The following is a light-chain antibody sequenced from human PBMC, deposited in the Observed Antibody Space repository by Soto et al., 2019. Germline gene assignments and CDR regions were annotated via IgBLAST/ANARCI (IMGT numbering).Light chain of an antibody. CDR1: QGISNY. Sequence: DIQLTQSPSFLSASVGDRVTITCRASQGISNYLAWYQQKAGKAPNLLINAASTLQSGVPSRFSGSGSGTEFTLTISSLQPEDFATYYCQQVNSYPITFGQGTRLEIK. CDR2: AAS. V-gene: IGKV1-9*01. J-gene: IGKJ5*01. CDR3: QQVNSYPIT.